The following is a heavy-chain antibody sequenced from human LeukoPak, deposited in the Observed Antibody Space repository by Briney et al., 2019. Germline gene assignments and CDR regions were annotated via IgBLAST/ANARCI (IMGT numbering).Heavy chain of an antibody. CDR1: GYTFTGYY. V-gene: IGHV1-2*06. CDR2: INPNSGGT. Sequence: ASVKVSCKASGYTFTGYYMHWVRQAPGQGLEWMGRINPNSGGTNYAQKFQGRVTMTRDTSISTAYMELSRLRSDDTAVYYCATGMGYSGNSALDYWGQGTLVTVSS. D-gene: IGHD4-23*01. CDR3: ATGMGYSGNSALDY. J-gene: IGHJ4*02.